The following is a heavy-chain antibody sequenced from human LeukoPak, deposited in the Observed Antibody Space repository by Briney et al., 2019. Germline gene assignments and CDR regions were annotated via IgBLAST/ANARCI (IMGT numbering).Heavy chain of an antibody. Sequence: SETLSLTCTVSGYSISSGYYWGWIRQPPGKGLEWIGSIYHSGSTYYNPSLKSRVTISVDTSKNQFSLKLSSVTAAGTAVYYCYSSGWNPPDYRGQGTLVTVSS. CDR2: IYHSGST. CDR3: YSSGWNPPDY. CDR1: GYSISSGYY. J-gene: IGHJ4*02. D-gene: IGHD6-19*01. V-gene: IGHV4-38-2*02.